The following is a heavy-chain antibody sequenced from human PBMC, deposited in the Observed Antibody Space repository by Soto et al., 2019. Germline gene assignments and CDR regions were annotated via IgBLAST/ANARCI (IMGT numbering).Heavy chain of an antibody. J-gene: IGHJ4*02. V-gene: IGHV3-23*01. CDR1: GFTFSSYA. CDR2: ISGSGSST. CDR3: AKGDRNQPAVFDC. Sequence: DVQLLESGGGLLVQPGGSLRLSCAASGFTFSSYAMSWVRQAPGKGLEWVSGISGSGSSTYYVDSVKGRFTISRDNSKKTLSLQMNSLRADDTAVYYCAKGDRNQPAVFDCWGQGTLVTVSS. D-gene: IGHD2-2*01.